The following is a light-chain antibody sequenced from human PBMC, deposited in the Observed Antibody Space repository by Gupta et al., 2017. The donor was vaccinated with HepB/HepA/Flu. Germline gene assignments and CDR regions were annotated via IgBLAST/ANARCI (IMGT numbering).Light chain of an antibody. CDR3: QQLNSYPLT. V-gene: IGKV1-9*01. J-gene: IGKJ4*02. Sequence: DIQLTQSPSFLSASVGDRVTITCRASQGISKYVAWYQQKSGKTPKLLIYAASTLQSGVPSRFSGSGSGTEFTITISSLQPEDFATYYCQQLNSYPLTFGEGTKVDIK. CDR2: AAS. CDR1: QGISKY.